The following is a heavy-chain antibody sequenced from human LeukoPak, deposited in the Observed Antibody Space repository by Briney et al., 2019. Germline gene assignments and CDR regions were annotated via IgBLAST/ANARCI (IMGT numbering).Heavy chain of an antibody. V-gene: IGHV3-33*01. J-gene: IGHJ4*02. D-gene: IGHD3-22*01. CDR1: GFTFSSYG. CDR3: AREMYYYDNSGYYFDY. Sequence: GRSLRLSCAASGFTFSSYGMHWVRQAPGKGLEWVAVIWHDGSNKYYADSVKGRFTISRDNSKNTLYLQMNSLRAEDTAVYYCAREMYYYDNSGYYFDYWGQGTLVTVSS. CDR2: IWHDGSNK.